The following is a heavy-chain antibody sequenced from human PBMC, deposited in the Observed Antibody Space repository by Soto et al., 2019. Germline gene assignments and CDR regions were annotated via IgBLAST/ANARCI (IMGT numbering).Heavy chain of an antibody. CDR2: IYYSGST. V-gene: IGHV4-59*01. CDR3: ARASYCTNGVCYPRYYLDY. CDR1: GGSISSYY. J-gene: IGHJ4*02. D-gene: IGHD2-8*01. Sequence: SETLSLTCTVSGGSISSYYWSWIRQPPGKGLEWIGYIYYSGSTNYNPSLKSRVTISVDTSKNQFSLKLSSVTAADTAVYYCARASYCTNGVCYPRYYLDYWGQGTLVTV.